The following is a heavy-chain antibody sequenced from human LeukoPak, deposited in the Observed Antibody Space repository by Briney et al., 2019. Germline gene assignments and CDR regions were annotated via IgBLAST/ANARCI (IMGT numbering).Heavy chain of an antibody. CDR1: GSTFSSKS. CDR2: ISGSGGST. D-gene: IGHD3-22*01. J-gene: IGHJ4*02. CDR3: AKKSYYDGSGSYRENAY. Sequence: PGGSQRLFCAASGSTFSSKSTSCVRQAPGKGLEWVSAISGSGGSTYYADSVKGRFTISRDNSKNTLYLQMNSLRAEDTAVYYCAKKSYYDGSGSYRENAYWGQGTLVTVSS. V-gene: IGHV3-23*01.